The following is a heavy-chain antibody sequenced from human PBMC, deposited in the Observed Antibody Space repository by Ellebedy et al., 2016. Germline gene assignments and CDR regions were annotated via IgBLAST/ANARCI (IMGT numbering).Heavy chain of an antibody. CDR2: INHRGST. V-gene: IGHV4-34*01. J-gene: IGHJ6*02. Sequence: SETLSLXCAVYGGSFSGYYWSWIRQPPGKGLEWIGEINHRGSTNYNPSLKSRVTISVDTSKNQFSLKLSSVTAADTAVYYCARGRYYYGSGSNYYYGMDVWGQGTTVTVSS. CDR1: GGSFSGYY. D-gene: IGHD3-10*01. CDR3: ARGRYYYGSGSNYYYGMDV.